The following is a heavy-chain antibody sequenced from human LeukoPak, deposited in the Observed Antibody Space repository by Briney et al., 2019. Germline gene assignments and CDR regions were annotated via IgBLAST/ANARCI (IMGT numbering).Heavy chain of an antibody. D-gene: IGHD2-2*01. Sequence: ASVKVSCKVSGYTLTELSMHWVRQAPGKGLEWMGGFDPEDGETIYAQKFQGRVTMTEDTSTDTVYMELSSLRSEDTAVYYCASSIVVVPAAISYYGMDVWGKGTTVTVSS. CDR1: GYTLTELS. V-gene: IGHV1-24*01. CDR3: ASSIVVVPAAISYYGMDV. J-gene: IGHJ6*04. CDR2: FDPEDGET.